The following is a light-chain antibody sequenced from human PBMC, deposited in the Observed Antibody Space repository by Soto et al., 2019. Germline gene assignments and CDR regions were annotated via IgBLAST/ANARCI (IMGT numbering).Light chain of an antibody. Sequence: EIVLTQSPGTLSLSPGESATLSCRASQSVSSSYLAWYQQKPGQAPRLLISAAYSRASGIPGRFSGSGSGTDFTLTIRRLEPEDFAVYYCQHYGGPFTFSPGTKVDIK. CDR1: QSVSSSY. J-gene: IGKJ3*01. CDR3: QHYGGPFT. CDR2: AAY. V-gene: IGKV3-20*01.